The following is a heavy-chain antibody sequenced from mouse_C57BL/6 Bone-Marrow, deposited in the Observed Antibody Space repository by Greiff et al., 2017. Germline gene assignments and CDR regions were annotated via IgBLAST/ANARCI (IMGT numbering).Heavy chain of an antibody. CDR3: ANYYGSSYWYFDV. Sequence: VQLQESGAELARPGASVKPSCKASGYTFTSYGISWVKQRTGQGLEWIGEIYPRSGNTYYNEKFKGKATLTADKSSSTAYMELRSLTSEDSAVYFCANYYGSSYWYFDVWGTGTTVTVSS. D-gene: IGHD1-1*01. CDR2: IYPRSGNT. J-gene: IGHJ1*03. V-gene: IGHV1-81*01. CDR1: GYTFTSYG.